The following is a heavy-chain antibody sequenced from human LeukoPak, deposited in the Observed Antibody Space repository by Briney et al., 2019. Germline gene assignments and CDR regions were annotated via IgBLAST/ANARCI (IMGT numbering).Heavy chain of an antibody. V-gene: IGHV3-30*16. CDR2: ISYDGSSK. D-gene: IGHD2/OR15-2a*01. Sequence: GRSLRLSCAASGFTFSSYAMHWIRQAPGKGLEWVATISYDGSSKYYADSVKGRFTISRDNSKNTPYLQMNSLRAEDTAVYYCARDSGNIYYYMDVWGKGTTVTVSS. CDR1: GFTFSSYA. CDR3: ARDSGNIYYYMDV. J-gene: IGHJ6*03.